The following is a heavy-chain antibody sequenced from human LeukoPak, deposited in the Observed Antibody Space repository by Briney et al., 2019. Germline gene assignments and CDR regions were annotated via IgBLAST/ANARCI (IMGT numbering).Heavy chain of an antibody. D-gene: IGHD6-19*01. CDR3: AREVAGTRPSLFFDY. CDR1: GFTFNSYS. V-gene: IGHV3-48*04. CDR2: ISSSGSTI. Sequence: GGSLRLSCAASGFTFNSYSMNWVRQAPGEGLEWVSYISSSGSTIYYADSVKGRFTISRDNAKNSLYLQMNSLRAEDTAVYYCAREVAGTRPSLFFDYWGQGTLVTVSS. J-gene: IGHJ4*02.